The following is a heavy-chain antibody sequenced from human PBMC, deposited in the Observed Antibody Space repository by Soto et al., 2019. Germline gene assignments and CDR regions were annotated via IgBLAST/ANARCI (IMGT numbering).Heavy chain of an antibody. D-gene: IGHD1-26*01. CDR2: MNPNSGNT. V-gene: IGHV1-8*01. CDR3: ARGGYYTGTRSY. J-gene: IGHJ4*02. CDR1: GYTFTSYD. Sequence: QVQLVQSGAEVKKPGASVKVSCKASGYTFTSYDINWVRQATGQGLEWMGWMNPNSGNTGYAQKFQGRGTMTRNTSIIKAYMELSSLRSEDPAVYYCARGGYYTGTRSYWGQGTLVTVSS.